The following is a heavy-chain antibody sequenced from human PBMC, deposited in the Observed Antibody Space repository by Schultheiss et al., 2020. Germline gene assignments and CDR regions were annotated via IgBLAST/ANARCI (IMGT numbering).Heavy chain of an antibody. D-gene: IGHD3-10*01. J-gene: IGHJ6*02. Sequence: SETLSLTCAVYGWSFSGYYWSWIRQPPGKGLEWIGEINHSGSTYYNPSLKSRVTISVDTSKNQFSLQLNSVTPEDTAVYYCARDRGYHGSGVSYGMGVWGQGTTVTVSS. CDR3: ARDRGYHGSGVSYGMGV. V-gene: IGHV4-34*01. CDR1: GWSFSGYY. CDR2: INHSGST.